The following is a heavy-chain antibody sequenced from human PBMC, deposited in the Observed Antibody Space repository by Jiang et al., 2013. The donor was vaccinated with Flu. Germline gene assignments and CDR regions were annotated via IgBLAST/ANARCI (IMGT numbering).Heavy chain of an antibody. Sequence: GSGLVKPSETLSLTCAVSGYSITSGYYWGWIRQPPGKGLEWIGNIYLSGTTYYNPSLKSRVTISVDTSKNQFSLKLTSVTAADTAIYYCARHGWSSVWYNYYYGMDVWGQGTTVAVSS. CDR1: GYSITSGYY. CDR3: ARHGWSSVWYNYYYGMDV. D-gene: IGHD6-19*01. V-gene: IGHV4-38-2*01. J-gene: IGHJ6*02. CDR2: IYLSGTT.